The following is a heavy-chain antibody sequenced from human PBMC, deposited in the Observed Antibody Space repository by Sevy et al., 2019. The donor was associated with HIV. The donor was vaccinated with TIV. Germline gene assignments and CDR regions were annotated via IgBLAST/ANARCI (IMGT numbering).Heavy chain of an antibody. J-gene: IGHJ4*02. CDR1: GGTFSSYA. CDR2: IIPIFGTA. CDR3: ATKMPWNDRTSLDY. D-gene: IGHD1-1*01. V-gene: IGHV1-69*06. Sequence: ASVKVSCKASGGTFSSYAISWVRQAPGQGLEWMGGIIPIFGTANYAQKFQGRVTITADKSTSTAYMELSSLRSEDTAVYYCATKMPWNDRTSLDYWGQGTLVTVSS.